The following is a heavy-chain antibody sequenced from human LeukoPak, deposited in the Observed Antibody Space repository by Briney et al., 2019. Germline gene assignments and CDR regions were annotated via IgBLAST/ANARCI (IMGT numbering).Heavy chain of an antibody. CDR1: GGSISSYY. J-gene: IGHJ6*02. CDR3: AGVVAAAGTPLYYGMDV. D-gene: IGHD6-13*01. V-gene: IGHV4-59*08. CDR2: IYYSGST. Sequence: SETLSLTCTVSGGSISSYYWSWIRQPPGKGLEWIGYIYYSGSTNYNPSLKSRVTISVDTSKNQFFLKLSSVTAADTAVYYCAGVVAAAGTPLYYGMDVWGQGTTVTVSS.